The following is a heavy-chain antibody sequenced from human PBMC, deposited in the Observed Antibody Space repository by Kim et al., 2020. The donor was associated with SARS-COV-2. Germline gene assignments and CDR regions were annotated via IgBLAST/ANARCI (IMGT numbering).Heavy chain of an antibody. CDR3: AKDRIFGVVIIHGVDY. J-gene: IGHJ4*02. V-gene: IGHV3-23*01. CDR2: ISGSGGST. CDR1: GFTFSSYA. Sequence: GGSLRLSCAASGFTFSSYAMSWVRQAPGKGLEWVSAISGSGGSTYYADSVKGRFTISRDNSKNTLYLQMNSLRAEDTAVYYCAKDRIFGVVIIHGVDYWGQGTLVTVSS. D-gene: IGHD3-3*01.